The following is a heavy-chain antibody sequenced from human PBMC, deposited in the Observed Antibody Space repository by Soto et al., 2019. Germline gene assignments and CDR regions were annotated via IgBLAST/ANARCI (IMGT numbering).Heavy chain of an antibody. CDR3: ARQPRGPGYGERGLYFDY. CDR2: FYYSGST. V-gene: IGHV4-39*01. D-gene: IGHD3-16*01. Sequence: SATLSLSCTVSGDSTNSRSDYWDWIRQPPGKGLEWIGSFYYSGSTHDNPSLQSRVTISVDTSRNQFSLNLISVTAADTAVYFCARQPRGPGYGERGLYFDYWGQGTLVTVS. J-gene: IGHJ4*02. CDR1: GDSTNSRSDY.